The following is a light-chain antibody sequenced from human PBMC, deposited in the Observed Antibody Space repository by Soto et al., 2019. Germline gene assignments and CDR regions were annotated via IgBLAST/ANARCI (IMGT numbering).Light chain of an antibody. J-gene: IGLJ7*01. CDR3: CSYAGSYSYV. V-gene: IGLV2-11*01. Sequence: QSALTQPRSVSGSPGQSVAISCTGTSSDVGGYNYVSWHQQHPGKAPKLMIYDVTKRPSGVPDRFSASKSGNTASLTISGLQADDEADYYCCSYAGSYSYVFGTGTQLTVL. CDR1: SSDVGGYNY. CDR2: DVT.